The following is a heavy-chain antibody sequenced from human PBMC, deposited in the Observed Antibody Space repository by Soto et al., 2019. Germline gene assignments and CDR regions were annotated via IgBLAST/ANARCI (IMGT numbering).Heavy chain of an antibody. CDR2: IYYSGST. CDR3: ARVSVGDYGYYYYYGMDV. CDR1: GGSISSYY. Sequence: PSETLSLTWTVSGGSISSYYWSWIRQPPGKGLEWIGYIYYSGSTNYNPSLKSRVTISVDTSKNQFSLKLSSVTAADTAVYYCARVSVGDYGYYYYYGMDVWGQGTTVTVSS. V-gene: IGHV4-59*01. J-gene: IGHJ6*02. D-gene: IGHD4-17*01.